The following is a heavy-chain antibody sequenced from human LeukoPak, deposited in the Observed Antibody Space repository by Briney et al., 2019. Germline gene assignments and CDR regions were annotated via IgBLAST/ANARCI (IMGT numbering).Heavy chain of an antibody. D-gene: IGHD4-17*01. J-gene: IGHJ4*02. V-gene: IGHV3-48*01. CDR2: ISSSSSTI. CDR1: EFTFSRYS. CDR3: ARRAPYGAFDY. Sequence: QPGGSLRLSCAASEFTFSRYSMNWVRQAPGKGLEWVSYISSSSSTIYYADSVKGRFTISRDNAKNSLYLQMNSLRAEDTAVYYLARRAPYGAFDYGAREPLVTVSS.